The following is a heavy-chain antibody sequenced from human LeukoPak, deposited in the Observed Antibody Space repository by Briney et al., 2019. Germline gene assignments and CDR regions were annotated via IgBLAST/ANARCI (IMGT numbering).Heavy chain of an antibody. CDR2: IHYTGST. CDR1: GGSIRGYY. D-gene: IGHD5-18*01. J-gene: IGHJ6*03. V-gene: IGHV4-59*01. Sequence: SETLSLTCTVSGGSIRGYYWSWIRQAPGKGLDWIAFIHYTGSTNYNPSLKSRVTISVDTSNNQFSLKLSSVTAADTAVYYCARVGYSYGFDYYYYMDVWGKGTTVTVSS. CDR3: ARVGYSYGFDYYYYMDV.